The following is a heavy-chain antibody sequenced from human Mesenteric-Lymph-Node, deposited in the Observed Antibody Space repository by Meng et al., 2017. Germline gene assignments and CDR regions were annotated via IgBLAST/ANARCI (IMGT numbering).Heavy chain of an antibody. Sequence: QVQLVQSASGFKKPGASVKVSFKASGYTFTSYAMNWVRQAPGQGLEWMGWINAGKGNTNYSQSLQGRITITRDTSASTAYMELSSLRSEDTAVYYCARDGEWEGLGQHFDYWGQGTLVTVSS. CDR1: GYTFTSYA. CDR2: INAGKGNT. CDR3: ARDGEWEGLGQHFDY. J-gene: IGHJ4*02. D-gene: IGHD1-26*01. V-gene: IGHV1-3*01.